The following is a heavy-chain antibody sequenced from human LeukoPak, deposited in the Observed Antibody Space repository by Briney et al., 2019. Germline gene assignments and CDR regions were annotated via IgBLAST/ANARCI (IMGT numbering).Heavy chain of an antibody. V-gene: IGHV3-23*01. Sequence: GGSLRLSCAASGFTFSSYAMSWVRQAPGKGLEWVSAISGSGGSTYYADSVKGRFTISRDNSKNTLYLQMNSLRAEDTAVYYCAKGSIVVVPAYRDLLPYFDYWGQGTLVTVSS. CDR1: GFTFSSYA. CDR3: AKGSIVVVPAYRDLLPYFDY. D-gene: IGHD2-2*01. J-gene: IGHJ4*02. CDR2: ISGSGGST.